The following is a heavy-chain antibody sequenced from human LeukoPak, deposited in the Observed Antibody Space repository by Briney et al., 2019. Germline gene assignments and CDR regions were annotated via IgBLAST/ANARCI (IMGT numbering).Heavy chain of an antibody. CDR2: IKQDGSEK. CDR1: GFTFSSYW. D-gene: IGHD3-16*02. J-gene: IGHJ4*02. V-gene: IGHV3-7*01. Sequence: GGSLRLSCAASGFTFSSYWMSWVRQAPGKGLEWVANIKQDGSEKYYVDSVKGRFTISSDNAKNSLYLQMNSLRAEDTAVYYCARVKNYDYVWGSYRYTGYFDYWGQGALVTVSS. CDR3: ARVKNYDYVWGSYRYTGYFDY.